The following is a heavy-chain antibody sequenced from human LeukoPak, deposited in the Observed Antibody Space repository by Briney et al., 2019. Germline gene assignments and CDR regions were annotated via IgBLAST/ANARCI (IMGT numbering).Heavy chain of an antibody. D-gene: IGHD6-13*01. CDR1: GFTFSDYE. J-gene: IGHJ4*02. Sequence: GGSLRLSCAASGFTFSDYELNWVCQAPGKGLEWDSYISSSGTTIYYADSVKGRFTISRDNARNSLYLQMNTLRVEDTALYYCARGRRSSSIWYLDYWGQGTLVTVSS. V-gene: IGHV3-48*03. CDR2: ISSSGTTI. CDR3: ARGRRSSSIWYLDY.